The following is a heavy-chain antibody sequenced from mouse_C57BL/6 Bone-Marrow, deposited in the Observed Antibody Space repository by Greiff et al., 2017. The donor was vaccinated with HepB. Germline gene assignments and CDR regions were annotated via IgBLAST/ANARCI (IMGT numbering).Heavy chain of an antibody. Sequence: EVQLQQSGAELARPGASVKMSCKASGYTFTSYTMHWVKQRPEQGLEWIGRIDPEDGDTEYAPKFQGKATMTADTSSNTAYLQRSSLTSEDTAVYYCTTGRVYYYGSSYVRDYWGQGTTLTVSS. D-gene: IGHD1-1*01. J-gene: IGHJ2*01. CDR1: GYTFTSYT. V-gene: IGHV14-1*01. CDR3: TTGRVYYYGSSYVRDY. CDR2: IDPEDGDT.